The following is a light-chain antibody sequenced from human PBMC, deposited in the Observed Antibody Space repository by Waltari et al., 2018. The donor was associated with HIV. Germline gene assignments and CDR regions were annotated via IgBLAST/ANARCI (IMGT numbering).Light chain of an antibody. CDR1: SSTLGAANH. Sequence: QSVLTQPPSVSGAPGQRVTISCTGRSSTLGAANHVPWYQHLPGTAPKLLIYGNNNRPSGVPDRFSGSKSGTSASLAITGLQAEDEADYYCQSYDSSLRGYVFGTGTKVTVL. J-gene: IGLJ1*01. CDR2: GNN. V-gene: IGLV1-40*01. CDR3: QSYDSSLRGYV.